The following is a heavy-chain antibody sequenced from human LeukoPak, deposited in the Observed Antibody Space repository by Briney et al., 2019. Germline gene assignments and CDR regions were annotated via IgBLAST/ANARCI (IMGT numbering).Heavy chain of an antibody. D-gene: IGHD2-21*01. CDR1: GYTFTSYD. CDR2: MNPNSGNT. Sequence: ASVKVSCKASGYTFTSYDINWVRQATGQGLEWMGWMNPNSGNTGYAQKFQGRVTMTRSTSISTAYMELSSLRFEETAVYYCTRSVRNGHIDYWGQGTLVTVSS. V-gene: IGHV1-8*01. J-gene: IGHJ4*02. CDR3: TRSVRNGHIDY.